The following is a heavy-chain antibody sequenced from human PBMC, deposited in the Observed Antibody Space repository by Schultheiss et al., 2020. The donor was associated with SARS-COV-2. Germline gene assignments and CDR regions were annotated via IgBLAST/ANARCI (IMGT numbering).Heavy chain of an antibody. CDR2: ISSSGSTI. Sequence: GGSLRLSCAASGFTFSDYYMSWIRQAPGKGLEWVSYISSSGSTIYYADSVKGRFTISRDNAKNSLYLQMNSLRAEDTAVYYCAKGRSSSPSSAFDYWGQGTLVTVSS. CDR1: GFTFSDYY. CDR3: AKGRSSSPSSAFDY. D-gene: IGHD6-6*01. J-gene: IGHJ4*02. V-gene: IGHV3-11*04.